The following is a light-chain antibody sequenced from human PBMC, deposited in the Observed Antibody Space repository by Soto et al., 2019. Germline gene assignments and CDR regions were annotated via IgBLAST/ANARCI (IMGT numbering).Light chain of an antibody. CDR3: CSYAGSSTFYV. J-gene: IGLJ1*01. CDR2: EGS. CDR1: SSDVGSYNR. Sequence: QSALTQPASVSGSPGQSITISCTGTSSDVGSYNRVSWYQQHPGKAPKRMIYEGSKRPSGVSNRFSGSKSGNTASLTISWLQAEDEADYYCCSYAGSSTFYVFGTGTKLTVL. V-gene: IGLV2-23*01.